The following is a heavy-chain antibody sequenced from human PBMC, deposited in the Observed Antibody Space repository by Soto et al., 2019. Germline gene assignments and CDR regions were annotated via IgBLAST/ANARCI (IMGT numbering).Heavy chain of an antibody. Sequence: GGSLRLSCAASGFTFSSYGMHWVRQAPGKGLEWVAVIWYDGSNKYYADSVKGRFTISRDNSKNTLYLQMNSLRAEDTAVYYCARDPDADIVVVPAATSSTVPWGQGTLVTVSS. CDR3: ARDPDADIVVVPAATSSTVP. J-gene: IGHJ5*02. D-gene: IGHD2-2*01. CDR2: IWYDGSNK. V-gene: IGHV3-33*01. CDR1: GFTFSSYG.